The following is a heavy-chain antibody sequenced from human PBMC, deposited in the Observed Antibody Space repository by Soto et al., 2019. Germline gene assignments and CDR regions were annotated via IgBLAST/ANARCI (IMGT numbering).Heavy chain of an antibody. V-gene: IGHV4-61*01. CDR3: ARVPLDYSNSHYFDF. D-gene: IGHD6-6*01. J-gene: IGHJ4*02. CDR1: GGSVSSGSFY. CDR2: IYNNRSF. Sequence: PSETLSLTCTVSGGSVSSGSFYWSWIRQPPGKGLEWVGFIYNNRSFNYNPSLKSRVTISVATSKHQFSLKLSSVTAEDTAVYYCARVPLDYSNSHYFDFWGQGALVTVSS.